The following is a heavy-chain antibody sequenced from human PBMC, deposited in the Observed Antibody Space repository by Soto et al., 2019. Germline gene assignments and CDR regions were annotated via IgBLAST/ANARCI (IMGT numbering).Heavy chain of an antibody. J-gene: IGHJ4*02. CDR2: ISAYNGNT. CDR3: ASHSSSWYYFDY. Sequence: ASVKVSCKASGYTFTSYGISWVRQAPGQGLEWMGWISAYNGNTNYAQKLQGRVTMTTDTSTSTAYMELRSLRSDDTAVYYCASHSSSWYYFDYWGQGTLVTVSS. V-gene: IGHV1-18*01. CDR1: GYTFTSYG. D-gene: IGHD6-13*01.